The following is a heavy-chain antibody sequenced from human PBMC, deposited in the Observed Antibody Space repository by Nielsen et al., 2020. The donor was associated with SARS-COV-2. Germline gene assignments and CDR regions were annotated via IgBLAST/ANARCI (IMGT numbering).Heavy chain of an antibody. V-gene: IGHV4-34*01. Sequence: SETLSLTCAVYGGSFSGYYWSWIRQPPGKGLEWIGEINHSGSTNYNPSLKSRVTISVDTSKNQFSLKLSSVTAADTAVYYCARGLPGSSWFYYYYGMDVWGQGTTVIVSS. CDR3: ARGLPGSSWFYYYYGMDV. CDR2: INHSGST. D-gene: IGHD6-13*01. J-gene: IGHJ6*02. CDR1: GGSFSGYY.